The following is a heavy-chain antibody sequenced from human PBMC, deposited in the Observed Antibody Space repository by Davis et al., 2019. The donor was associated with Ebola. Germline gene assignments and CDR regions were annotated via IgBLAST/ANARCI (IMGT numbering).Heavy chain of an antibody. CDR3: ARGSQWLGPDY. Sequence: SETLSLTCTVSGGSTSSGDYYWSWIRQPPGKGLEWIGYIFYSGSTYYNPSLKRRVTISVDTSKNQFSLKLGSVTAADTAVYYCARGSQWLGPDYWGQGTLVTVSS. CDR1: GGSTSSGDYY. CDR2: IFYSGST. V-gene: IGHV4-30-4*02. J-gene: IGHJ4*02. D-gene: IGHD6-19*01.